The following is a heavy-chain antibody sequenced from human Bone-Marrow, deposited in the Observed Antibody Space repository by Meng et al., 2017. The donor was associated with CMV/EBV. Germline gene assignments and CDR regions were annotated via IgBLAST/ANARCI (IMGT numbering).Heavy chain of an antibody. CDR1: GFTFSNYW. CDR3: ARVSCSSTSCYCDY. Sequence: GESLKISCAASGFTFSNYWMHWVRQAPGKGLVWVSRINSDGSSTSYADSVKGRFTISRDNAKNTLYLQMNSLRAEDTAVYYCARVSCSSTSCYCDYWGQGTLVTVYS. CDR2: INSDGSST. V-gene: IGHV3-74*01. D-gene: IGHD2-2*01. J-gene: IGHJ4*02.